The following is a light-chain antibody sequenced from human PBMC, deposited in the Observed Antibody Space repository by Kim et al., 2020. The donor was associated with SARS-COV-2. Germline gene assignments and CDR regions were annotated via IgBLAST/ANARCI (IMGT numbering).Light chain of an antibody. CDR3: QQYGSSPLT. J-gene: IGKJ1*01. CDR1: QSVSSNF. V-gene: IGKV3-20*01. CDR2: DAS. Sequence: SPGERATLSCWASQSVSSNFLAWYQQKSGQAPRLLIYDASSRATGIPDRFSGRGSGTDFTLTISRLEPEDFAVYYCQQYGSSPLTFGQGTKVDIK.